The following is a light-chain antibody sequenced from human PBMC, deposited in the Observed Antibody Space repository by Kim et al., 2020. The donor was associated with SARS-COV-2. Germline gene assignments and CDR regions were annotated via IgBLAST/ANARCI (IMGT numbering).Light chain of an antibody. J-gene: IGLJ2*01. CDR3: LLSYSDSRI. Sequence: PGATVTLTCDARPGAVTSGHFPYWFHQKPGQAPRTLIYDTGNRHSWTPARFSGSLLGGKAALTLSAAQPEDEADYYCLLSYSDSRIFGGGTQLTVL. V-gene: IGLV7-46*01. CDR1: PGAVTSGHF. CDR2: DTG.